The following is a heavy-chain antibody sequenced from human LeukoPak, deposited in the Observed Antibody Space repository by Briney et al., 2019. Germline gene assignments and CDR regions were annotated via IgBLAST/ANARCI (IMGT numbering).Heavy chain of an antibody. J-gene: IGHJ3*02. D-gene: IGHD6-19*01. CDR3: ARDRNLWLVDAFDI. Sequence: KTGGSLRLSCAASGFTFSYYNMNWVRQAPGKGLEWLSSISSGSSDIYHADSVKGRFTISRDNAKNSLYLQMNSLRAEDTAVYYCARDRNLWLVDAFDIWGQGTMVTVSS. CDR1: GFTFSYYN. CDR2: ISSGSSDI. V-gene: IGHV3-21*01.